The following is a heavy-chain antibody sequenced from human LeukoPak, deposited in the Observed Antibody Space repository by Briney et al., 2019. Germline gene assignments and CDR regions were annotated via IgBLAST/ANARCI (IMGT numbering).Heavy chain of an antibody. CDR2: IKQDGSEK. D-gene: IGHD3-3*01. Sequence: TGGSLRLSCAASGFTFSSYWMSWVRQAPGKGLEWVANIKQDGSEKYYVDSVKGRFTISRDNAKNSLYLQMNSLRAEDTAVYYCARGPQRWRGYEYYFDYWGQGTLVTVSS. J-gene: IGHJ4*02. V-gene: IGHV3-7*01. CDR1: GFTFSSYW. CDR3: ARGPQRWRGYEYYFDY.